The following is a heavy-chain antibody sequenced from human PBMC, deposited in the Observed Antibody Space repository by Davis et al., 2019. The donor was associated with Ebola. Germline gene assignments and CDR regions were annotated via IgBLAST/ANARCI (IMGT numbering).Heavy chain of an antibody. D-gene: IGHD4-17*01. V-gene: IGHV4-59*01. J-gene: IGHJ4*02. CDR2: IYYSGST. CDR3: ARDSPYGAAWFDY. CDR1: GGSISSYY. Sequence: MPSETLSLTCTVSGGSISSYYWSWIRQPPGKGLEWIGYIYYSGSTNYNPSLKSRVTISVDTSKNQFSLKLSSVTAADTAVYYCARDSPYGAAWFDYWGQGTLVTVSS.